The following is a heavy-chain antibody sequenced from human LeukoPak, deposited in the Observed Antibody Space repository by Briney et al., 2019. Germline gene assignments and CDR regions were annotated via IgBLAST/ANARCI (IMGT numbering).Heavy chain of an antibody. D-gene: IGHD3-22*01. J-gene: IGHJ4*02. V-gene: IGHV3-21*01. Sequence: GGSLRLSCAASGFTFSSYSMNWVRQAPGQGLEWVSSISSSSSYIYYADSVKGRFTISRDNAKNSLYLQMNSLRAEDTAVYYCARDLSTMIPFDYWGQGTLVTVSS. CDR3: ARDLSTMIPFDY. CDR1: GFTFSSYS. CDR2: ISSSSSYI.